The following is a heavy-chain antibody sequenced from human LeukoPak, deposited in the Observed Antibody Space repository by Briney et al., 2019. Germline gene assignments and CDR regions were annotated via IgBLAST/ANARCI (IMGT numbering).Heavy chain of an antibody. CDR2: INHSGST. CDR1: GGSFSGYY. D-gene: IGHD2-2*02. Sequence: SETLSLTCAVYGGSFSGYYWSWLRQPPGKGLEWIGEINHSGSTNYNPSLKSRVTISVGTSKNQFSLKLSSVTAADTAVYYCARSYCSSTSCYIYWFGPWGQGTLVTVSS. CDR3: ARSYCSSTSCYIYWFGP. J-gene: IGHJ5*02. V-gene: IGHV4-34*01.